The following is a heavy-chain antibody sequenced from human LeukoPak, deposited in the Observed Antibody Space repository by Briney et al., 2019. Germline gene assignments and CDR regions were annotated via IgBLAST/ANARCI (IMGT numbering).Heavy chain of an antibody. CDR2: IYYSGST. CDR3: ARVYRMATIYRFDP. Sequence: PSETLSLTCTVSGGSISSSSYYWGWIRQPPGKGLEWIGSIYYSGSTYYNPSLKSRVTISVDTSKNQFSLKLSSVTAADTAVYYCARVYRMATIYRFDPWGQGTLVTVSS. D-gene: IGHD5-24*01. CDR1: GGSISSSSYY. J-gene: IGHJ5*02. V-gene: IGHV4-39*07.